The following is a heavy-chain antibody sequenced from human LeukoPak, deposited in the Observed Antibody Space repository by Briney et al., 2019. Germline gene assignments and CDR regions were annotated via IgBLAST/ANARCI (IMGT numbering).Heavy chain of an antibody. Sequence: SETLSLTCTVSGGSISSSSYSWGWIRQPPGKGLEWIGSIYYSGSTYYNPSLKSRVTISVDTSKNQFSLKLSSVTAADTAVYYCASTGYLYYYGMDVWGQGTTVTVSS. J-gene: IGHJ6*02. CDR3: ASTGYLYYYGMDV. V-gene: IGHV4-39*01. CDR2: IYYSGST. CDR1: GGSISSSSYS. D-gene: IGHD3-9*01.